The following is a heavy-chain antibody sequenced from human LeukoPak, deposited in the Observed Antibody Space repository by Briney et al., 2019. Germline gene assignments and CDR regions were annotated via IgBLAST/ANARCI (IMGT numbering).Heavy chain of an antibody. Sequence: SETLSLTCTVSGGSISSGGYYWSWLRQPPGKGLEWIGNIYHSGSTYYNPSLKSRVTISIDRSKNQFSLKLSSVTAADTAVYYCARGYDFWSGKRAEYFQQWGQGTLVSVSS. CDR2: IYHSGST. J-gene: IGHJ1*01. D-gene: IGHD3-3*01. V-gene: IGHV4-30-2*01. CDR3: ARGYDFWSGKRAEYFQQ. CDR1: GGSISSGGYY.